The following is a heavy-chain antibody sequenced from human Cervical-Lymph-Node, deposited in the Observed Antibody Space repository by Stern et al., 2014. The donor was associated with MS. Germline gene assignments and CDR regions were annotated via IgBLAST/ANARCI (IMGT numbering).Heavy chain of an antibody. J-gene: IGHJ4*02. CDR2: ISWNSGNI. V-gene: IGHV3-9*01. D-gene: IGHD2-15*01. CDR3: AKDINLRGTYYFDY. CDR1: GFTFDDYA. Sequence: VHLVESGGGLVQPGRSLRLSCAASGFTFDDYAMHWVRQAPGKGLEWVSGISWNSGNIGYADSVKGRFTISRDNAKNSLYLQMNSLRAEDTALYYCAKDINLRGTYYFDYWGQGTLVTVSS.